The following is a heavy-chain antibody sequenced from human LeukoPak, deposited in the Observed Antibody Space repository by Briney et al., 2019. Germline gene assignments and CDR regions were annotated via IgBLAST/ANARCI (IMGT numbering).Heavy chain of an antibody. J-gene: IGHJ3*02. CDR3: ARVGALLHTSHAFDI. CDR2: IYYSGST. CDR1: GGSISSYY. Sequence: SETLSLTCTVSGGSISSYYWSWIRQPPGKGLEWIGYIYYSGSTNYNPSLKSRVTISVDTSKNQFPLKLSSVTAADTAVYYCARVGALLHTSHAFDIWGQGTMVTVSS. V-gene: IGHV4-59*08. D-gene: IGHD1-26*01.